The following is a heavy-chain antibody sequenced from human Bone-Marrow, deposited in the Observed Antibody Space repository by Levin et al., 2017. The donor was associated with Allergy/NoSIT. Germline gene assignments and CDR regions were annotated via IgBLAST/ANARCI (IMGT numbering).Heavy chain of an antibody. D-gene: IGHD1-26*01. J-gene: IGHJ4*02. CDR1: GFTFRSYG. CDR2: LSGSGSNT. V-gene: IGHV3-23*01. Sequence: AGGSLRLSCAASGFTFRSYGMSWVRRAPGKGLEWVSALSGSGSNTYYTDSVKGRFTISRDNSKSTLYLQMNSLRAEDTAVYYCAKDFAGGFDSWGQGILVTVSS. CDR3: AKDFAGGFDS.